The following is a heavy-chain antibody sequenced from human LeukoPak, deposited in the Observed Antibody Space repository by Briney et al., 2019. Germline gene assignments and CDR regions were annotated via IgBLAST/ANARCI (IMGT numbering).Heavy chain of an antibody. CDR1: GFTFSNYG. CDR2: ISGSEDTT. J-gene: IGHJ4*02. CDR3: ASILKWFVYGY. Sequence: GGTLRLSCAASGFTFSNYGMSWVRQPPGKGLQWVSSISGSEDTTYYADSVKGRFTISRDNSKNTLSLQMNSLRAEDTAVYYCASILKWFVYGYWGQGTLVTVSS. D-gene: IGHD3-10*01. V-gene: IGHV3-23*01.